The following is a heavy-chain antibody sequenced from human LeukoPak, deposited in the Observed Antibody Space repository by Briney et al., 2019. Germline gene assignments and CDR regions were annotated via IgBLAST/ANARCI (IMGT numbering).Heavy chain of an antibody. D-gene: IGHD2-15*01. Sequence: ASVKVSCKASGHSSNTFGITWVRQAPAQGLEGIGWISPDNSHRKYADKFQGRVSMTTDTSTTTSYMELRRLRSDDTAVYFCANVAKGRYFFYHMDVWGKGTTVTVS. V-gene: IGHV1-18*01. J-gene: IGHJ6*03. CDR1: GHSSNTFG. CDR2: ISPDNSHR. CDR3: ANVAKGRYFFYHMDV.